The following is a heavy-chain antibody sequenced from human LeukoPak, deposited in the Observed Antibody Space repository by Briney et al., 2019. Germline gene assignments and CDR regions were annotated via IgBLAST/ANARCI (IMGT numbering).Heavy chain of an antibody. J-gene: IGHJ4*02. CDR1: GYTFTKYG. CDR2: ISTYNGNT. CDR3: ARSPSGGSSWFFDY. Sequence: ASVKVSCKASGYTFTKYGITWVRQAPGQGLEWMGWISTYNGNTNYAQKLQGRVTMTRDTSTSTVYMELSSLRSEDTAVYYCARSPSGGSSWFFDYWGQGTLVTVSS. D-gene: IGHD6-13*01. V-gene: IGHV1-18*01.